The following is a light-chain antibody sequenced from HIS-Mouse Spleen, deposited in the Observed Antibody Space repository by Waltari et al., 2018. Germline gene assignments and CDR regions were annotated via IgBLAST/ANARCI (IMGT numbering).Light chain of an antibody. CDR3: CSYAGSSTL. J-gene: IGLJ2*01. Sequence: QSALTQPASVSWSPGQSITISCTGTRSDVGRYNIVSWYQQHPGKAPKLMIYEGSKRPSGVSNRFSGSKSGNTASLTISGLQAEDEADYYCCSYAGSSTLFGGGTKLTVL. CDR1: RSDVGRYNI. CDR2: EGS. V-gene: IGLV2-23*01.